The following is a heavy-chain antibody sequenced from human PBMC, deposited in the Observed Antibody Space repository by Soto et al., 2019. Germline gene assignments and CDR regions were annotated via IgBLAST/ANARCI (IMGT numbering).Heavy chain of an antibody. CDR2: IKYSGTT. CDR3: TRGLFSGSSYSGSWYYFDS. D-gene: IGHD1-26*01. V-gene: IGHV4-39*01. CDR1: GGSISSSRCH. J-gene: IGHJ4*02. Sequence: PSETLSLTCTVSGGSISSSRCHWGWIRQPPGKGLEWIASIKYSGTTFYNPSLKSRVTLSVDTSKNQFALKLSSVTAADTAVYYCTRGLFSGSSYSGSWYYFDSWGQGTMVTVSS.